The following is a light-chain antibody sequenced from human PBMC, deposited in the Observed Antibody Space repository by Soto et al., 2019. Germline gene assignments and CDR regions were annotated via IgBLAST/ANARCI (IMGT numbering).Light chain of an antibody. CDR3: SSSAGSSPFASYV. V-gene: IGLV2-23*02. CDR1: SSDVGSYNL. J-gene: IGLJ1*01. Sequence: QSVLTQPASVSGSPGQSITISCTGTSSDVGSYNLVSWYQQHPGKAPKLMIYEVSKRPSGVSNRFSGSKSGNTASLTISGPKVADPAEQPCSSSAGSSPFASYVFGTGTKVTLL. CDR2: EVS.